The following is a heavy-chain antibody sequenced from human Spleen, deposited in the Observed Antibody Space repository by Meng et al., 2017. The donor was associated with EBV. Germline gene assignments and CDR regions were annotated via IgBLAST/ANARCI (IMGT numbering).Heavy chain of an antibody. V-gene: IGHV3-11*01. CDR3: ARDHGFGDNWFDP. CDR1: GFIIRDYY. J-gene: IGHJ5*02. Sequence: GQVVESGGGLVRPGGYVRLSCEDSGFIIRDYYMIWIRQAPGTGLQWMSSISNSGSTTHYADSVKGRFTISRDNAKRSLYLQMKSLRAEDTAVYYCARDHGFGDNWFDPWGQGTLVTVSS. CDR2: ISNSGSTT. D-gene: IGHD5-24*01.